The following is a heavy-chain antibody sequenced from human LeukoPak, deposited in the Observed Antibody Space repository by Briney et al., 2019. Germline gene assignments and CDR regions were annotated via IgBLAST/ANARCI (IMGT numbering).Heavy chain of an antibody. Sequence: PGGSLRLSCAASGFTLSSYEMNWVRQAPGKGLEWVSYISGSGRTINYADSVKGRFTISRDNTENSVYLKMNSLRAEDTAIYFCVRDAVMSPEVLLTAWDYFDCWGQGTLVTVSS. CDR3: VRDAVMSPEVLLTAWDYFDC. CDR2: ISGSGRTI. D-gene: IGHD1-26*01. J-gene: IGHJ4*02. V-gene: IGHV3-48*03. CDR1: GFTLSSYE.